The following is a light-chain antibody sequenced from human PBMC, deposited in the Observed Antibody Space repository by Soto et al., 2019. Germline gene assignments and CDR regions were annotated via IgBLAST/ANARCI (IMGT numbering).Light chain of an antibody. CDR1: QSIGEN. CDR2: GAS. Sequence: EIEVTQSPATLSVSPGERVTLSCRASQSIGENLAWYQQKPGQAPRLLIYGASTRAAGVPGRFSGSGSGTDFTLTISSLQSEDFAVYYCQQCGGSPLFSFGPGTRVDI. CDR3: QQCGGSPLFS. V-gene: IGKV3D-15*01. J-gene: IGKJ3*01.